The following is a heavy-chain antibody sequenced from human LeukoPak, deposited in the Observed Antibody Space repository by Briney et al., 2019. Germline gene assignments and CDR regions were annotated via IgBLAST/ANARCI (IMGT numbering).Heavy chain of an antibody. V-gene: IGHV4-4*02. CDR3: AREPPGAVLRYFDY. CDR2: IHHSGTT. D-gene: IGHD3-9*01. Sequence: SETLSPTCTVSGGSISSSNWWGWVRQPPGKGLECIGEIHHSGTTNYNPSLKSRVTISVDTSKNQFSLKLSSVAAADTAVYYCAREPPGAVLRYFDYWGQGTLVTVSS. CDR1: GGSISSSNW. J-gene: IGHJ4*02.